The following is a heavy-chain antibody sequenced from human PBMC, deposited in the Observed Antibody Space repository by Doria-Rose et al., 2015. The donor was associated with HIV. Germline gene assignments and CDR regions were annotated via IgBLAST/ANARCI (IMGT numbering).Heavy chain of an antibody. CDR3: ARIKSSRWYHKYYFDF. D-gene: IGHD6-13*01. J-gene: IGHJ4*02. Sequence: QITLKESGPVLVKPTETLTLTCTVSGVSLSSPGMGVSWIRQPPGKALEWLANIFSNDKRSYKTSLKIRLTISRVTSKSQVVLTMTDMDPVDTATYYCARIKSSRWYHKYYFDFWGQGTLVIVSA. CDR1: GVSLSSPGMG. CDR2: IFSNDKR. V-gene: IGHV2-26*01.